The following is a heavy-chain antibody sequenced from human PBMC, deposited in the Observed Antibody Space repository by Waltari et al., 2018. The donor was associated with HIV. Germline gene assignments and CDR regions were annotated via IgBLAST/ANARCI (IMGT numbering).Heavy chain of an antibody. V-gene: IGHV1-46*01. D-gene: IGHD4-4*01. Sequence: QVQLVQSGALMEKPGASMKVSCRPSGFMFTSSYIHWVRQAPGQGLEWMGMLNPSDGATNYAQKFQGRVTLTRDTSTSTGYMELGSLTSEDTAVYYCARDRLQYSYYGMDVWGQGTTVIVSS. CDR1: GFMFTSSY. CDR2: LNPSDGAT. CDR3: ARDRLQYSYYGMDV. J-gene: IGHJ6*02.